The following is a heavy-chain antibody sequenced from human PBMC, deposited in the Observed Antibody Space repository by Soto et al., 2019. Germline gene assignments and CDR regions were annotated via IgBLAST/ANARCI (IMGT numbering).Heavy chain of an antibody. Sequence: PSETLSLTCTVSGGSVSSGSYYWSWIRQPPGKGLEWIGYIYYSGSTNYNPSLKSRVTISVDTSKNQFSLKLSSVTAADTAVYYCARAGLQWRFHYYYYYGMDVWGQGTTVTVSS. J-gene: IGHJ6*02. CDR2: IYYSGST. V-gene: IGHV4-61*01. CDR3: ARAGLQWRFHYYYYYGMDV. CDR1: GGSVSSGSYY. D-gene: IGHD6-19*01.